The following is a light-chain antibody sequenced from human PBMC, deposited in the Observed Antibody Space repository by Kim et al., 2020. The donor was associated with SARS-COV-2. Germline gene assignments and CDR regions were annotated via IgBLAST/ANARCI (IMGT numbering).Light chain of an antibody. CDR3: SSYTSSSTVV. CDR1: SSDVGGYNY. Sequence: PASVSGSPGQSITISCTGTSSDVGGYNYVSWYQQHPGKAPKLMIYDVSKRPSGVSNRFSGSKSGNTASLTISGLQAEDEADYYCSSYTSSSTVVFGGGTQLTVL. V-gene: IGLV2-14*01. CDR2: DVS. J-gene: IGLJ2*01.